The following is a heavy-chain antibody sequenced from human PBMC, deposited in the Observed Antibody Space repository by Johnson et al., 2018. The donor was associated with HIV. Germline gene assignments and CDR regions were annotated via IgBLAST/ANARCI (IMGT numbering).Heavy chain of an antibody. CDR2: IKQDGSEK. CDR3: TTDLGHYYDSSGYYYGAFDI. Sequence: VQLVESGGGLVKPGGSLRLSCAASGFTFSSYWMSWVRQAPGKGLEWVANIKQDGSEKYYVDSVKGRFTISRDDSKNTLYLQMNSLKTEDTAVYYCTTDLGHYYDSSGYYYGAFDIWGQGTMVTVSS. V-gene: IGHV3-7*03. D-gene: IGHD3-22*01. CDR1: GFTFSSYW. J-gene: IGHJ3*02.